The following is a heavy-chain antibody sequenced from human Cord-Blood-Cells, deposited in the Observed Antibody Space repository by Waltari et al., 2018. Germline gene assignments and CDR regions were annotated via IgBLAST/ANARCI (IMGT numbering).Heavy chain of an antibody. CDR2: IYHSGST. CDR3: ARTNSGSYSGDAFDI. V-gene: IGHV4-4*02. D-gene: IGHD1-26*01. J-gene: IGHJ3*02. CDR1: GGSISSGTW. Sequence: QVQLQESGPGLVKPSGTLSLTCAVSGGSISSGTWWRWVRQPPGKGLEWIGEIYHSGSTNYNPSLKSRVTISVDKSKNQFSLKLSSVTAADTAVYYCARTNSGSYSGDAFDIWGQGTMVTVSS.